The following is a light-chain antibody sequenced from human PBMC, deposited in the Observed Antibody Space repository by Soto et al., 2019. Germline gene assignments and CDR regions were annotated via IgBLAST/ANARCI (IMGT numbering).Light chain of an antibody. J-gene: IGKJ4*01. CDR2: DAF. CDR3: QQRTRWTPVT. Sequence: VRTQAPATVSSSPGERATLSCRASPSVSNSLAWYQHKPGQAPRLLIYDAFNRATGVPTRFGGSGSGTAFTLTIRSLEPEDFGVHSCQQRTRWTPVTFGGGTKVDIK. V-gene: IGKV3-11*01. CDR1: PSVSNS.